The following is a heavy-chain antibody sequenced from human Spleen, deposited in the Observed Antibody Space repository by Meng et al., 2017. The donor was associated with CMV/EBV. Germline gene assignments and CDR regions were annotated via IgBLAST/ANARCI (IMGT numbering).Heavy chain of an antibody. CDR1: GISLRNSGVG. CDR2: IYWNDDK. V-gene: IGHV2-5*01. D-gene: IGHD6-13*01. J-gene: IGHJ4*02. CDR3: ARKWTVAGAYYFDY. Sequence: GISLRNSGVGVGWIRQPPGKALEWLTVIYWNDDKHYSPSLKTRLTVTKDTSKNQVVLTMTNMDPVDTATYFCARKWTVAGAYYFDYWGQGALVTVSS.